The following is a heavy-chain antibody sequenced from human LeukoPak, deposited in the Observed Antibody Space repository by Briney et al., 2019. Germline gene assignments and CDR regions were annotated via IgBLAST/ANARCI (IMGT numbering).Heavy chain of an antibody. D-gene: IGHD1-7*01. CDR3: AKGMYNWNYPDAFDI. CDR1: GFTFSSYG. J-gene: IGHJ3*02. CDR2: ISYDGSNK. V-gene: IGHV3-30*18. Sequence: AGGSLRLSCAASGFTFSSYGMPWVRQAPGKGREWVAAISYDGSNKYYADSVKGRFTISRDNSKYTLYLQMNSLRAEDTAVYYCAKGMYNWNYPDAFDIWGQGTMVTVSS.